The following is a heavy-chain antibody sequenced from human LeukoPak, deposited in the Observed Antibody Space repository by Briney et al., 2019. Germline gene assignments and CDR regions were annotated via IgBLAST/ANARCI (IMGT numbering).Heavy chain of an antibody. D-gene: IGHD3-3*01. V-gene: IGHV3-48*03. CDR3: ARCGRITILGVAGRTGFDP. CDR2: IISSGSNI. CDR1: GFTFSSYE. Sequence: PGGSLRLSCAASGFTFSSYEMNWARQAPGKGLEWVSYIISSGSNIYYADSVKGRFTISRDNAKNSLYLQMNSLRADDPAVYYCARCGRITILGVAGRTGFDPWGQGSLVTVSS. J-gene: IGHJ5*02.